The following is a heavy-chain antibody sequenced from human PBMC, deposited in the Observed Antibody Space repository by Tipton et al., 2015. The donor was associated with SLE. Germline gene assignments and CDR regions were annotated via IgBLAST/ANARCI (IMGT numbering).Heavy chain of an antibody. CDR3: AREDYFDRSGHSFDY. Sequence: SLRLSCAASGFIFSNCAMGWVRQTPGKGLEWVSVISGRGDRTYDADSVKGRFTISRDNSKNTLYLQMNSLRPEDTAIYYCAREDYFDRSGHSFDYWGQGTLVTVSS. V-gene: IGHV3-23*01. CDR1: GFIFSNCA. D-gene: IGHD3-22*01. CDR2: ISGRGDRT. J-gene: IGHJ4*02.